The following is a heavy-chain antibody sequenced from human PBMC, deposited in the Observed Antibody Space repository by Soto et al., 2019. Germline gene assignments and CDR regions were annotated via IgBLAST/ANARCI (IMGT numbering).Heavy chain of an antibody. CDR1: GYTFTGYY. J-gene: IGHJ4*02. V-gene: IGHV1-2*04. D-gene: IGHD5-12*01. Sequence: QVQLVQSGAEVKKPGASVKVSCKASGYTFTGYYIHWVRQAPGQGLEWMGWINPNSGGTNYAQKFQGWVTMTRDTSISKAYMELSRLTSDDTAVYYCATACRDGYNCLDYWGQGTLVTVSS. CDR3: ATACRDGYNCLDY. CDR2: INPNSGGT.